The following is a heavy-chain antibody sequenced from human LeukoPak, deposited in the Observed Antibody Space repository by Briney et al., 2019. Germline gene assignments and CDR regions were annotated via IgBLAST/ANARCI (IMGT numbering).Heavy chain of an antibody. CDR1: GYTFTSYD. V-gene: IGHV1-8*01. CDR3: ARGTGKDLGSTSWSA. D-gene: IGHD6-13*01. J-gene: IGHJ5*02. CDR2: MNPNSGDT. Sequence: ASVKVSCKASGYTFTSYDINWVRQATGQGLEWMGWMNPNSGDTGYLQKFQGRVTMTRKTSISTAYMELSSLTSEDTAVYYCARGTGKDLGSTSWSAWGQGTLVTVSS.